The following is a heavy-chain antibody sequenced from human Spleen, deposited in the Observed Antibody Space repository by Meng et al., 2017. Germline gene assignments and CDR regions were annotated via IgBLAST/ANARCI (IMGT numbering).Heavy chain of an antibody. V-gene: IGHV3-30*03. CDR3: TDFDY. CDR1: GFTFSSYG. CDR2: ISYDGSDK. J-gene: IGHJ4*02. Sequence: QVQLVESGGGVVQPGRSLRLSCAASGFTFSSYGMHWVRQAPGKGLEWVAVISYDGSDKYYANSVKGRFTISRDNSKNTLYLQTNSLRAEDTAVYYCTDFDYWGQGTLVTVSS.